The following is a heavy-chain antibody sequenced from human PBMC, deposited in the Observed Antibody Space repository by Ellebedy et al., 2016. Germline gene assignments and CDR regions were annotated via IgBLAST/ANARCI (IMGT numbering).Heavy chain of an antibody. D-gene: IGHD3-10*01. CDR3: ARETLWFGSSAFDI. CDR1: GGSISSYY. Sequence: SETLSLTCTVSGGSISSYYWSWIRQPPGKGLEWIGYIYYSGSTNYNPSLKSRVTISVDTSKNQFSLKLSSVTAADTAVYYCARETLWFGSSAFDIWGQGTMVTVSS. CDR2: IYYSGST. J-gene: IGHJ3*02. V-gene: IGHV4-59*01.